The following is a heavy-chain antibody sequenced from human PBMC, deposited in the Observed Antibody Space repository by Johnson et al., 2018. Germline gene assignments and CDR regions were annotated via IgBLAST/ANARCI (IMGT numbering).Heavy chain of an antibody. V-gene: IGHV4-59*01. J-gene: IGHJ3*02. CDR3: ASVITGATARAFDI. Sequence: QVQLQESGPGLVKPSETLSLTCTVSGGSINNYYWSWIRQPPGTGLEWIGYIYYSGSTRYNPSLKSRVTISVDTSKNQFSLNLSSLTAADTAVYYGASVITGATARAFDIWGQVTMVTVSS. CDR1: GGSINNYY. CDR2: IYYSGST. D-gene: IGHD1-20*01.